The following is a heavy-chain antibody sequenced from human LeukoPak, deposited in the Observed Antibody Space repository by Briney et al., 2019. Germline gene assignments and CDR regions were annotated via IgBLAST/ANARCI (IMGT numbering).Heavy chain of an antibody. D-gene: IGHD3-22*01. CDR3: AKDTIRPNYYDSSGYSSLDY. Sequence: SVKVSCKASGFTFTSSAVQWVRQARGQRLEWIGWIVVGSGNTNYAQKFQERVTITRDMSTSTAYMELNSLRAEDTAVYYCAKDTIRPNYYDSSGYSSLDYWGQGTLVTVSS. J-gene: IGHJ4*02. CDR1: GFTFTSSA. V-gene: IGHV1-58*01. CDR2: IVVGSGNT.